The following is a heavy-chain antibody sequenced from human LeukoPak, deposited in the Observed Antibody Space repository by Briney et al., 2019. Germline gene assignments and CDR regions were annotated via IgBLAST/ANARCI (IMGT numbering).Heavy chain of an antibody. CDR1: GGSINTGRYY. Sequence: PSQTLSLTCTVSGGSINTGRYYWTWIRQYPGKGLDWIAYVFYSGSTYYNPSLKSRVTISVDTSKNQLSLKLTSVTAADTAVYYCARGLPDGWFDPWGRGTLVTVSS. CDR3: ARGLPDGWFDP. J-gene: IGHJ5*02. D-gene: IGHD1-14*01. V-gene: IGHV4-31*03. CDR2: VFYSGST.